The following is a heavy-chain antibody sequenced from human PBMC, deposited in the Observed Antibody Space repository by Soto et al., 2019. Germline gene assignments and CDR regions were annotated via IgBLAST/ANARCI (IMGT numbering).Heavy chain of an antibody. CDR1: GGSISSYY. Sequence: SETLSLTCTVSGGSISSYYWSWIRQPPGKGLEWIGYIYYSGSTNYNPSLKSRVTISVDTSKNQFSLKLSSVTAADTAVYYCARDYKRGNYYYYGMDVWGQGTTVTV. CDR2: IYYSGST. CDR3: ARDYKRGNYYYYGMDV. D-gene: IGHD3-16*01. V-gene: IGHV4-59*01. J-gene: IGHJ6*02.